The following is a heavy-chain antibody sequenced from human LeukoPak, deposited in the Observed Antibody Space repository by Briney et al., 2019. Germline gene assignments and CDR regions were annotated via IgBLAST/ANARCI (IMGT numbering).Heavy chain of an antibody. CDR2: INEGSSTK. Sequence: GGSLRLSCAASGFTFSAYWMSWVRQAPGGGLEWVANINEGSSTKRYVECVKGRFTVSRDNAKNLLYLEINSLSAEDTAVYYCTRTGYNDWDIDYWGQGTLVTVSS. CDR1: GFTFSAYW. V-gene: IGHV3-7*01. J-gene: IGHJ4*02. CDR3: TRTGYNDWDIDY. D-gene: IGHD5-18*01.